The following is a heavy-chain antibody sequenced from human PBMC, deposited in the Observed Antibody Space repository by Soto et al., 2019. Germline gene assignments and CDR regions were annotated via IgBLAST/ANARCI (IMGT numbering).Heavy chain of an antibody. V-gene: IGHV2-5*02. CDR3: AHSRNLITEDAHVGDFDY. J-gene: IGHJ4*02. D-gene: IGHD3-10*01. CDR2: IYWDDDE. Sequence: QITLKESGPTLVRPTQTLTLTCSFSGFSLTTEGLGVGWVRQPPREALEWLALIYWDDDERYSPSLKTRLTITKDPSKNQVVLIMTHMDPVDTATYYWAHSRNLITEDAHVGDFDYWGQGTLVTVSS. CDR1: GFSLTTEGLG.